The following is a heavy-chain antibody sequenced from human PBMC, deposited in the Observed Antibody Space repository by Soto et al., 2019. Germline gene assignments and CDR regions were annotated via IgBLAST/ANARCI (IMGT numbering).Heavy chain of an antibody. CDR3: ARVRGGSSGYYYRLFDY. D-gene: IGHD3-22*01. V-gene: IGHV4-30-4*01. CDR1: GGSISSGDYY. Sequence: QVQLQESGPGLVKPSQTLSLTCTVSGGSISSGDYYWSWIRQPPGKGLEWIGYIYYSGSTYYNPSLKSRVTISVDTSKNQFSLKLSSVTAADPAVYYCARVRGGSSGYYYRLFDYWGQGTLVTVSS. CDR2: IYYSGST. J-gene: IGHJ4*02.